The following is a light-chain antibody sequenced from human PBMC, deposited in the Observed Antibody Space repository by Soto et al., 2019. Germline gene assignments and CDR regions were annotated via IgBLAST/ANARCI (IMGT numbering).Light chain of an antibody. CDR2: DVN. Sequence: QSALTQPASVSGSPGQSITISCTGTSSDVGAYNYVSWYQHHPGKVPKLLIYDVNMRPPGISNRFSGSKSGNTASLTISGIQAEEEGYYYCGSYTNSITLVFGGGTKLTVL. CDR3: GSYTNSITLV. V-gene: IGLV2-14*03. CDR1: SSDVGAYNY. J-gene: IGLJ2*01.